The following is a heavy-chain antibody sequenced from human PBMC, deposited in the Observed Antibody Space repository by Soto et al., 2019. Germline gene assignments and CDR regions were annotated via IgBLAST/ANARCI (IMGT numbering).Heavy chain of an antibody. CDR1: GFSLTTRGVG. V-gene: IGHV2-5*02. CDR2: IYWDDDE. J-gene: IGHJ4*02. CDR3: AHRPRAYRYHFAY. D-gene: IGHD5-18*01. Sequence: QITLKESGPTLVKPTQTLTLTCTFSGFSLTTRGVGVGWIRQPPGKALEGHALIYWDDDEGYSPSLKSRLNMIKCASKTPVVLKMSNMDPVGTATCYCAHRPRAYRYHFAYGGEGTRVTVSS.